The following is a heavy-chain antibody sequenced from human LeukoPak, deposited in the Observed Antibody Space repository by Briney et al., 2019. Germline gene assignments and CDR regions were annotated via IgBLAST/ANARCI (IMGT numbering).Heavy chain of an antibody. CDR2: ISSNGDVT. D-gene: IGHD6-19*01. J-gene: IGHJ4*02. V-gene: IGHV3-64*01. CDR1: GFTISTHA. Sequence: GESLRLSCAASGFTISTHAMHWVRQAPGKGLEYVSTISSNGDVTYYTNSVEGRFTISRGNSKNTLYLQMNSLTAEDTAVYYCARGAAVAKTSFDCWGQGTLVTVSS. CDR3: ARGAAVAKTSFDC.